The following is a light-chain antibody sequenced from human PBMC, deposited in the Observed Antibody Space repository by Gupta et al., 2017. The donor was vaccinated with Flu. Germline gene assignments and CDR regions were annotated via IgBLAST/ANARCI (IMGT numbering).Light chain of an antibody. Sequence: SPSFMSASVGDRGTCPGRERKGIKDCLGCVQQKPGHAPKYMIYAAAREKRGDTCVFRGGGEGKDFTLTSSSLQQEDCANYYGQQNNISFTFGRGTXVDIK. CDR1: KGIKDC. J-gene: IGKJ3*01. V-gene: IGKV1-16*01. CDR2: AAA. CDR3: QQNNISFT.